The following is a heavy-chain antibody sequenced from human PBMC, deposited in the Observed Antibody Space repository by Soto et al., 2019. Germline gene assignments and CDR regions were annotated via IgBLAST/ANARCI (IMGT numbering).Heavy chain of an antibody. CDR3: AKETHYYNTLNFDY. V-gene: IGHV3-30*18. D-gene: IGHD3-22*01. CDR2: ISYDGSNQ. Sequence: QVQLVESGGGVVQPGRSLRLSCAASGFTFSSHGMHWVRQAPGKGLDWVAFISYDGSNQYYGESVQGRFTISRDNSKNTLYLQMSGLRAEDTAVYYCAKETHYYNTLNFDYWGQGTLVAVSS. CDR1: GFTFSSHG. J-gene: IGHJ4*02.